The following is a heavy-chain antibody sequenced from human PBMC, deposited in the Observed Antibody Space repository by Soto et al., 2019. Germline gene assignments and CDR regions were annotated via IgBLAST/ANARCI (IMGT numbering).Heavy chain of an antibody. D-gene: IGHD6-19*01. CDR3: ARDLGAVAYWFDP. J-gene: IGHJ5*02. Sequence: EVQLVESGGGLVKPGGSLRLSCAASGFTFSSYSMNWVRQAPGKGLEWVSSISSSSSYIYYADSVKGRFTISRDNDKNSLYLQMNSLRAEDTAVYYCARDLGAVAYWFDPWGQGTLVTVSS. CDR1: GFTFSSYS. V-gene: IGHV3-21*01. CDR2: ISSSSSYI.